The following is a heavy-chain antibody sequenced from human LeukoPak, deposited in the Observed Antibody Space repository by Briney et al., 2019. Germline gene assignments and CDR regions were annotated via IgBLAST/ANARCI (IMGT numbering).Heavy chain of an antibody. D-gene: IGHD6-19*01. CDR3: AKGIAVAGTGDY. J-gene: IGHJ4*02. CDR2: ISGSGGST. CDR1: GFTFSGYA. Sequence: GGSLRLSCAASGFTFSGYAMSWVRQAPGKGLEWVSAISGSGGSTYYADSVKGRFTISRDNSKNTLYLQMNSLRAEDTAVYYCAKGIAVAGTGDYWGQGTLVTVSS. V-gene: IGHV3-23*01.